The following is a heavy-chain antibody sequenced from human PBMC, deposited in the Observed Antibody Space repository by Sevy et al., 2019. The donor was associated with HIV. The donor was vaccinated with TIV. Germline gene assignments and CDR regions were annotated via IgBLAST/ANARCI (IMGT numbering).Heavy chain of an antibody. CDR2: ISYDGNKK. V-gene: IGHV3-30*03. CDR1: GFSFSSHG. CDR3: ARDGGWYNHAPSDY. Sequence: GGSLRLSCAASGFSFSSHGMHWVRQAPGKGLEWQAVISYDGNKKYYADSVKGRFTISRDNSKNTLYLQMNSLRAEDTAVYYCARDGGWYNHAPSDYWGQGTLVTVSS. J-gene: IGHJ4*02. D-gene: IGHD1-1*01.